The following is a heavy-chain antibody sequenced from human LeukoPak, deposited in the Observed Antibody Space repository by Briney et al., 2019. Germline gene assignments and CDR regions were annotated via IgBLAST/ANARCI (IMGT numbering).Heavy chain of an antibody. D-gene: IGHD1-26*01. V-gene: IGHV3-33*01. J-gene: IGHJ4*02. CDR1: GFSFNGYG. CDR2: IWYDGSVT. Sequence: GGSLRLSCAASGFSFNGYGMHWVRQAPGKGLEWVAIIWYDGSVTYYEDSVKGRFTISRDSSKSTLYLQMDSLRAEDTAVYYCARHGSGRNNFDPLDHWGQGALVTVSS. CDR3: ARHGSGRNNFDPLDH.